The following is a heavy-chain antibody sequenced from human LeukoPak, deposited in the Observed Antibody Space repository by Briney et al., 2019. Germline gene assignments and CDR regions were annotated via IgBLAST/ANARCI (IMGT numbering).Heavy chain of an antibody. CDR3: AKGGCSGGSCYPDY. V-gene: IGHV3-23*01. D-gene: IGHD2-15*01. J-gene: IGHJ4*02. Sequence: GGSLRLSCAASGFTFSYYAMSWVRQAPGTGLEWVSAISGSGDSTSYADSVKGRFTISRDNSKNTLYLQMNSLRAEDTAVYYCAKGGCSGGSCYPDYWGQGTLVTVSS. CDR1: GFTFSYYA. CDR2: ISGSGDST.